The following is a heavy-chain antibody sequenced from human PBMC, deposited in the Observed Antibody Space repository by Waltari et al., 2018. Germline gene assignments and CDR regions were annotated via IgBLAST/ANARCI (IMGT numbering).Heavy chain of an antibody. J-gene: IGHJ5*02. CDR1: GGSISSYY. Sequence: QVQLQESGPGLVKPSETLSLTCTVSGGSISSYYWSWIRQPAGKGLEWIGRIYTSGSTNYNPSLKSRVTMSVDTSKNQFSLKLSSVTAADTAVYYCARVWSSSWTSNWFDPWGQGTLVTVSS. V-gene: IGHV4-4*07. CDR3: ARVWSSSWTSNWFDP. CDR2: IYTSGST. D-gene: IGHD6-13*01.